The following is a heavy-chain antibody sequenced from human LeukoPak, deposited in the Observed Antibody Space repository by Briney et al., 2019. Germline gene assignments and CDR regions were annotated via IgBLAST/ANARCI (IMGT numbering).Heavy chain of an antibody. V-gene: IGHV4-38-2*02. Sequence: SETLSLTCKVSGYPIGLDYYWVWIGQAPGRGLQWIGGFHRRRIQYNSALKSRVTISIDSSKNQFSLRMWPVTAADTAFYFCARAPSSYESGNGYPNLGWLDPWGQGALVTVSS. D-gene: IGHD5-24*01. CDR2: FHRRRI. CDR1: GYPIGLDYY. J-gene: IGHJ5*02. CDR3: ARAPSSYESGNGYPNLGWLDP.